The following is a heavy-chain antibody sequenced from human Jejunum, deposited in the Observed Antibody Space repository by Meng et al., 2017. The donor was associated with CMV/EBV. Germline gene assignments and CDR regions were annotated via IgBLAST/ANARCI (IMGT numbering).Heavy chain of an antibody. CDR2: IYHNGTT. J-gene: IGHJ4*02. Sequence: SGDSIRTLNHYWSWLRHHPVKGLECIGYIYHNGTTFYNPSLQSRFTMSVDTSKNQFSLHLDSVTAADTAVYYCARDPYGGNSGIDYWGQGTLVTVSS. D-gene: IGHD4-23*01. CDR1: GDSIRTLNHY. V-gene: IGHV4-31*02. CDR3: ARDPYGGNSGIDY.